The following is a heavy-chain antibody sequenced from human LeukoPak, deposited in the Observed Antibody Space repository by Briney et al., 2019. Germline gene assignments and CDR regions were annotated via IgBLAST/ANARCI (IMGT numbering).Heavy chain of an antibody. CDR2: IYYSGST. CDR3: AGAYYDILTSLPGFYYYYGMDV. Sequence: SETLSLTCAVSGGSISSGGYSWSWIRQPPGKGLEWIGYIYYSGSTNYNPSLKSRVTISVDTSKNQFSLKLSSVTAADTAVYYCAGAYYDILTSLPGFYYYYGMDVWGQGTTVTVSS. D-gene: IGHD3-9*01. V-gene: IGHV4-61*08. CDR1: GGSISSGGYS. J-gene: IGHJ6*02.